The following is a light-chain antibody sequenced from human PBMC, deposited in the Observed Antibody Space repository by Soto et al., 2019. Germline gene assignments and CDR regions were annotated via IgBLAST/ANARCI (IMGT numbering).Light chain of an antibody. V-gene: IGLV2-14*01. CDR1: SSDVGGHKF. Sequence: QSALTQPASLSGSPGQSITLSCTGTSSDVGGHKFVSWYQQHPGKAPKLVLFEVSYRPSGVSHRFSGSKSGNTASLTISGLQTEDEADYYCASYLNNSAWVFGGGTKLTVL. CDR3: ASYLNNSAWV. CDR2: EVS. J-gene: IGLJ3*02.